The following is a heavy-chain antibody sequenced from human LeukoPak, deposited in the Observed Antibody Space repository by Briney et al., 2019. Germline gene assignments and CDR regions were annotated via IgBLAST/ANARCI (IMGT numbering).Heavy chain of an antibody. D-gene: IGHD3-16*01. J-gene: IGHJ6*02. CDR3: ARGGGLDV. CDR1: GFTFSSYW. Sequence: GGSLRLSCAASGFTFSSYWMNWARQAPGEGLEWVASINHNGNVDYYVDSVKGRFTISRDNAKNSLYLQMSNLRAEDTAVYFCARGGGLDVWGQGATVTVSS. CDR2: INHNGNVD. V-gene: IGHV3-7*03.